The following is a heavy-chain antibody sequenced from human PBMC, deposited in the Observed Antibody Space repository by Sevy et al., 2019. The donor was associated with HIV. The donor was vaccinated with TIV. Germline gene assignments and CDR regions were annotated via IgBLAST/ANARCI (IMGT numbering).Heavy chain of an antibody. V-gene: IGHV3-23*01. CDR1: GFTFNNYA. D-gene: IGHD6-13*01. CDR3: ATHYIHDIADGWYFDL. Sequence: GGSLRLSCAASGFTFNNYAMSWVRQAPGKGLEGKGLEWVSTISGGGGGTYYADSVRGRFTISRDNSKNTLYLQVNSLRVEDTAAYYCATHYIHDIADGWYFDLWGRGTPVTVSS. CDR2: ISGGGGGT. J-gene: IGHJ2*01.